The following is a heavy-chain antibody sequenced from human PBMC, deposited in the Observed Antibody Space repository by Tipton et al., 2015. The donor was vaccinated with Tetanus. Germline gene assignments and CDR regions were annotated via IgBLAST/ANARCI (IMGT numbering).Heavy chain of an antibody. CDR2: ISGSGGST. CDR1: GFTFSSYA. V-gene: IGHV3-23*01. CDR3: AKVSYSSSWFYAFDI. D-gene: IGHD6-13*01. Sequence: TASGFTFSSYAMSWVRQAPGKGLEWVSAISGSGGSTYYADSVKGRFTISRDNSKNTLYLQMNSLRAEDTAVYYCAKVSYSSSWFYAFDIWGQGTMVTVSS. J-gene: IGHJ3*02.